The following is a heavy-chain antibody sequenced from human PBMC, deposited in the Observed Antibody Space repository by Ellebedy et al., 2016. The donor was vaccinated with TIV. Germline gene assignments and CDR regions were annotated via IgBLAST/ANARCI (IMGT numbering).Heavy chain of an antibody. Sequence: GESLKIPCEASGFSFRSYWMSWVRQAPGKGLEWLANIYQDGSEQFYVDSVKGRFTISRDNAKNSLYLHMNSLRAEDTAVYYCARRGSYGDYSVQVNSWFDLWGQGTLVTVSS. J-gene: IGHJ5*02. CDR3: ARRGSYGDYSVQVNSWFDL. D-gene: IGHD4-17*01. CDR1: GFSFRSYW. CDR2: IYQDGSEQ. V-gene: IGHV3-7*01.